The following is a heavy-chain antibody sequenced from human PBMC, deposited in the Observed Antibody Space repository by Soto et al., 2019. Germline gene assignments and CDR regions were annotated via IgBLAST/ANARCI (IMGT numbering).Heavy chain of an antibody. V-gene: IGHV3-9*01. CDR2: ISWNSGRV. CDR3: AKDAGDAGSGPFEY. Sequence: EVQVVESGGGLVQPGRSLRLSCAAFGVTFDDFAMHWVRQVPGKGLEWVSGISWNSGRVGYADSVKGRFTISRDNAENSLYLQMNSLRPEDTALYYCAKDAGDAGSGPFEYWGQGTLVTVSS. J-gene: IGHJ4*02. CDR1: GVTFDDFA. D-gene: IGHD2-15*01.